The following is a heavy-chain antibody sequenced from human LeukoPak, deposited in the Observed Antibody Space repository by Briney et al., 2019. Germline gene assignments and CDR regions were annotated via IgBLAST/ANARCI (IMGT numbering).Heavy chain of an antibody. J-gene: IGHJ4*02. CDR2: IKSKTDGGTT. CDR1: GFTFSNAW. CDR3: TTDYGYAWGSYRLGY. V-gene: IGHV3-15*01. Sequence: GGSLRLSCAASGFTFSNAWMSWVRQAPGKGLEWVGRIKSKTDGGTTDYAAPVKGRFTISRDDSKNTLYLQMNSLKTEDTAVYYCTTDYGYAWGSYRLGYWGQGTLVTVSS. D-gene: IGHD3-16*02.